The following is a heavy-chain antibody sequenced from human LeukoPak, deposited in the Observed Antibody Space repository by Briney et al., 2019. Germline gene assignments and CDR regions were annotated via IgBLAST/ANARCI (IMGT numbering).Heavy chain of an antibody. J-gene: IGHJ4*02. CDR3: ARDTYPLAVAGRADFDY. CDR2: VTSYNGDT. Sequence: GASVKVSCKASGYTFNNYGISWVRQAPGQGLEWMGWVTSYNGDTNYAQKFQGRVTMSADTATSTAYMELRSLRSDDTAVYYCARDTYPLAVAGRADFDYWGQGTLVTVSS. V-gene: IGHV1-18*01. CDR1: GYTFNNYG. D-gene: IGHD6-19*01.